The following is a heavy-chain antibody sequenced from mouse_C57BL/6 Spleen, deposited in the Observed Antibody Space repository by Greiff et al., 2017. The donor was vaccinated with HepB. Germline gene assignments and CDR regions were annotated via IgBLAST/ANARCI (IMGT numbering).Heavy chain of an antibody. J-gene: IGHJ3*01. CDR3: ATPGSSSWFAY. CDR1: GYSITSGYD. Sequence: EVKLQESGPGMVKPSQSLSLTCTVTGYSITSGYDWHWIRHFPGNKLEWMGYISYSGSTNYNPSLKSRISITHDTSKNHFFLKLNSVTTEDTATYYCATPGSSSWFAYWGQGTLVTVSA. V-gene: IGHV3-1*01. D-gene: IGHD1-1*01. CDR2: ISYSGST.